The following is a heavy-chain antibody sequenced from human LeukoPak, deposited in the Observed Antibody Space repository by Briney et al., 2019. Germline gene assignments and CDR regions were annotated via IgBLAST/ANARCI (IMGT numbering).Heavy chain of an antibody. V-gene: IGHV3-30-3*02. J-gene: IGHJ4*02. CDR3: AKKSPIFGVVIPLFDY. CDR1: GFTFSSYA. CDR2: ISYDGSNK. D-gene: IGHD3-3*01. Sequence: GRSLRLSCAASGFTFSSYAMHWVRQAPGKGLEWVAVISYDGSNKYYADSVKGRFTISRDNSKNTLYLQMNSLRAEDTAVYHCAKKSPIFGVVIPLFDYWGQGTLVSVSS.